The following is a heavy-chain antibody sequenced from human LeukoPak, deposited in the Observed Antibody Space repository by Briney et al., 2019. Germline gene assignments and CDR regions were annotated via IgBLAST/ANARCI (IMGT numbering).Heavy chain of an antibody. CDR2: TRPYSGDT. D-gene: IGHD2-21*01. V-gene: IGHV1-18*01. CDR3: ARDPGGGEDY. Sequence: ASVKFSCKTSGYSFIKYAISWVRQAPGQGLEWLGWTRPYSGDTLYAQKLQGRFTMTAEASTSTAYMELRSLESDDTAVYYCARDPGGGEDYWGQGTLVTVSS. J-gene: IGHJ4*02. CDR1: GYSFIKYA.